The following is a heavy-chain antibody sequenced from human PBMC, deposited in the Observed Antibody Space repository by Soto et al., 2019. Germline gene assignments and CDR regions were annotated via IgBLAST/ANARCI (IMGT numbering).Heavy chain of an antibody. V-gene: IGHV1-69*01. CDR2: IIPIFGTA. J-gene: IGHJ4*02. Sequence: KVSCKASGGTFSSYAISWVRQAPGQGLEWMGGIIPIFGTANYAQKFQGRVTITADESTSTAYMELSSLRSEDTAVYYCADGSGYYRYESNFDYWGQGTLVTVSS. CDR3: ADGSGYYRYESNFDY. CDR1: GGTFSSYA. D-gene: IGHD3-22*01.